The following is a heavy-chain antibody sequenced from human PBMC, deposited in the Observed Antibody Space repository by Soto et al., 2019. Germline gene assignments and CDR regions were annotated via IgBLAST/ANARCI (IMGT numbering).Heavy chain of an antibody. CDR2: IGTAGDT. V-gene: IGHV3-13*01. CDR1: GFTFSSYD. D-gene: IGHD2-21*02. J-gene: IGHJ4*02. Sequence: GGSLRLSCAASGFTFSSYDMHWVRQATGKGLEWVSAIGTAGDTYYPGSVKGRFTISRENAKNSLYLQMNSLRAGDTAVYYCARLRVTPPSYYFDYWGQGTLVTVSS. CDR3: ARLRVTPPSYYFDY.